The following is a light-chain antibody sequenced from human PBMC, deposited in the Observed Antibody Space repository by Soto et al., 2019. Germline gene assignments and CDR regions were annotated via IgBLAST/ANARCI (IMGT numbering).Light chain of an antibody. J-gene: IGLJ3*02. V-gene: IGLV1-44*01. CDR3: AAWDDSLNKV. CDR2: SNN. CDR1: RSNIGSNT. Sequence: QSVLTQPPSASGTPGQRVTISCSGSRSNIGSNTVNWYQQLPGTAPKLLIYSNNQRPSGVPDRFSGSKSGTSASLAISGLQSEDEADYYCAAWDDSLNKVFGGGTQLTVL.